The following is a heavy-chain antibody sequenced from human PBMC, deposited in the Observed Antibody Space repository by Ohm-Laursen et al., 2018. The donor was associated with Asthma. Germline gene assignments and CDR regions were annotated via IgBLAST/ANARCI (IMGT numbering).Heavy chain of an antibody. Sequence: SDTLSLTWTVSGGSISSSSYYWGWIRQPPGKGLEWIGSIYYSGSTYYNPSLKSRVTISVDTSKNQFSLKLSSVAAADTAVYYCAGYSFGLKNWGQGTLVTVSS. CDR2: IYYSGST. CDR1: GGSISSSSYY. D-gene: IGHD5-18*01. V-gene: IGHV4-39*01. CDR3: AGYSFGLKN. J-gene: IGHJ4*02.